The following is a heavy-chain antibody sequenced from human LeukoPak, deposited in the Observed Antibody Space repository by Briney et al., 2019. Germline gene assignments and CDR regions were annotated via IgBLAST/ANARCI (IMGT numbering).Heavy chain of an antibody. CDR3: ASGPFDPWGPAFDI. D-gene: IGHD7-27*01. Sequence: SETLSLTCAVYGGSFSGYYWSWIRQPPGKGLEWIGEINHSGSTYYNPSLKSRVTISVDTSKNQFSLKLSSVTAADTAVYYCASGPFDPWGPAFDIWGQGTMVTVSS. CDR2: INHSGST. V-gene: IGHV4-34*01. J-gene: IGHJ3*02. CDR1: GGSFSGYY.